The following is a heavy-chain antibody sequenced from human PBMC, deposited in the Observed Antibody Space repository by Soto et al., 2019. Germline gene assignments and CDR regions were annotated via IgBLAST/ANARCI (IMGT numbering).Heavy chain of an antibody. CDR2: ISTSHGYT. J-gene: IGHJ4*02. D-gene: IGHD1-26*01. V-gene: IGHV1-18*01. Sequence: QVKLVQSGAEVKKPGASVKVSCKAFGYTFTSYGITWVRQAPGQGLEWMGWISTSHGYTSYAQKVQGRVTMTTDTATSTAYMELRRLRSPVTAVYSFVKDRDLSGSHSGYWGQGSLVTVSS. CDR1: GYTFTSYG. CDR3: VKDRDLSGSHSGY.